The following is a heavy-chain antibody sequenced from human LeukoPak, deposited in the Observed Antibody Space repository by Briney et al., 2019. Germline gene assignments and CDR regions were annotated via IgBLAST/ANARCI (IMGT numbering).Heavy chain of an antibody. J-gene: IGHJ4*02. D-gene: IGHD6-13*01. CDR2: IKQDGSEK. CDR3: ARDFPRIALCFDY. V-gene: IGHV3-7*01. CDR1: GFTFSSYW. Sequence: GGSLRLSCAASGFTFSSYWMSWVRQAPGKGLEWVANIKQDGSEKYYVDSVKGRFTISRDNAKNSLYLQMNSLRAEDTAVYYCARDFPRIALCFDYWGQGTLVTVSS.